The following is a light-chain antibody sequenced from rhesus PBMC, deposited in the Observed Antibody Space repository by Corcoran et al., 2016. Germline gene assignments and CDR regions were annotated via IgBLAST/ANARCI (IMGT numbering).Light chain of an antibody. CDR1: QGISRY. CDR2: KAY. CDR3: QQQNTYPYS. J-gene: IGKJ2*01. Sequence: DIQMTQSPSSLSASVGYTVTITCRASQGISRYLAWYQQNPGKAPKVLIYKAYTLQSAVPSRFRGSGSGTELTLTISSLQPEDLTTYYCQQQNTYPYSFGQVPKWRSN. V-gene: IGKV1-25*01.